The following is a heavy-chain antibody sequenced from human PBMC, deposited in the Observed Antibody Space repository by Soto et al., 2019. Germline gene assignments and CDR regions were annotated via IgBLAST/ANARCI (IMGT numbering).Heavy chain of an antibody. J-gene: IGHJ4*02. D-gene: IGHD6-13*01. CDR2: IIPIFGTA. CDR3: ARSPPHPQQLVTYFDY. Sequence: GASVKVSCKASGGTFSSYAISWVRQAPGQGLEWMGGIIPIFGTANYAQKFQGRVTITADESTSTAYMELSSLRSEDTAVYYCARSPPHPQQLVTYFDYWGQGTLVTVSS. V-gene: IGHV1-69*13. CDR1: GGTFSSYA.